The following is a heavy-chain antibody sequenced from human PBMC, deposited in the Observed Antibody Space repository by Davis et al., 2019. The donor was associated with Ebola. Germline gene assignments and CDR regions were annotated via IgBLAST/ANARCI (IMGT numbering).Heavy chain of an antibody. CDR1: GFSFSSYW. V-gene: IGHV3-7*03. Sequence: GESLKISCAASGFSFSSYWMIWVRQAPGKGLEWVATIKVDGIQRHYVDSVEGRFTISRDNAKNSLSLQMNSLRAEDTAVYYCARGVLIAVAGTGYALDIWGQGTMVTVSS. CDR3: ARGVLIAVAGTGYALDI. D-gene: IGHD6-19*01. CDR2: IKVDGIQR. J-gene: IGHJ3*02.